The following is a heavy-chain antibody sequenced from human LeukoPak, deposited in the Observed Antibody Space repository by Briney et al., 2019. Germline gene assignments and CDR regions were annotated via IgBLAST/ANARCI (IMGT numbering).Heavy chain of an antibody. V-gene: IGHV4-59*01. Sequence: PSETLSLTCTVSGGSISSYYWSWIRQPPGKGLGWIGYISYSGSTNYNPCLKSGVTISVDTSKNQFSLKLSSVTAADTAVFYCARQHRGYSGYDYFYYWGQGTLVTVSS. D-gene: IGHD5-12*01. CDR2: ISYSGST. CDR3: ARQHRGYSGYDYFYY. J-gene: IGHJ4*02. CDR1: GGSISSYY.